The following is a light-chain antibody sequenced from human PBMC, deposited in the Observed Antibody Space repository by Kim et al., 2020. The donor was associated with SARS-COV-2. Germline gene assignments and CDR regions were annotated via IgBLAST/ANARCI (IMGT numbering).Light chain of an antibody. Sequence: VSAGERVTLSCRASQSVRRNLAWYQQKPGQAPRLLIYGASTRAFNIPDKYSVSGSGTDFTLTISGLQSEDSALYYCQHYNNWPQTFGLGTKVDIK. J-gene: IGKJ1*01. V-gene: IGKV3-15*01. CDR3: QHYNNWPQT. CDR1: QSVRRN. CDR2: GAS.